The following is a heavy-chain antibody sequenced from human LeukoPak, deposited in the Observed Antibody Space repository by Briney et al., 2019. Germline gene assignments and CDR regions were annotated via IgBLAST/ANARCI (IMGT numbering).Heavy chain of an antibody. D-gene: IGHD4-23*01. CDR1: GFTFSSYV. Sequence: PGRSLRLSCAASGFTFSSYVMQWVRQAPGMGLEWISYISSSSNPKYYAGSVKGRFTISRDNARNSLYLQMNSLRAEDTAVYYCARDNGGFDSWGQGTLVTVSS. CDR2: ISSSSNPK. V-gene: IGHV3-48*01. CDR3: ARDNGGFDS. J-gene: IGHJ5*01.